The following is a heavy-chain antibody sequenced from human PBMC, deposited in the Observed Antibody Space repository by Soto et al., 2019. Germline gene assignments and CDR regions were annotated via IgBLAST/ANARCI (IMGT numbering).Heavy chain of an antibody. CDR2: IWYDGSNK. CDR3: ARGDSYYYDSSGYDAFDI. Sequence: RLSCAASGFTFSSYGMHWVRQAPGKGLEWVAVIWYDGSNKYYADSVKGRFTISRDNSKNTLYLQMNSLRAEDTAVYYCARGDSYYYDSSGYDAFDIWRQGPMFPASS. J-gene: IGHJ3*02. V-gene: IGHV3-33*01. CDR1: GFTFSSYG. D-gene: IGHD3-22*01.